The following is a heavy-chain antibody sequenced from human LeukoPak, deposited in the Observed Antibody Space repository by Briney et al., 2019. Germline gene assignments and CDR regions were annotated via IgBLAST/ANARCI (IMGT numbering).Heavy chain of an antibody. CDR2: ISSGGSTI. CDR1: GFTFSDYY. D-gene: IGHD2-2*01. V-gene: IGHV3-11*04. CDR3: ARDDIVVVPAASSGFDP. Sequence: GGSLRLSCAVSGFTFSDYYMSWIRQAPGKGLEWVSYISSGGSTISHADSVKGRFTVSRDNAKNSLYLQMNSLRAEDTAVYYCARDDIVVVPAASSGFDPWGQGTLVTVSS. J-gene: IGHJ5*02.